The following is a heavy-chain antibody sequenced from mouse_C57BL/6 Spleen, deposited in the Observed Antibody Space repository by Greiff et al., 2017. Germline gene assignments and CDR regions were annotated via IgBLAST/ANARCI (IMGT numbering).Heavy chain of an antibody. Sequence: EVKLMESGGDLVKPGGSLKLSCAASGFTFSSYGMSWVRQTPDKRLEWVATISSGGSYTYYPDSVKGRFTISRDNAKNTLYLQMSSLKSEDTAMYYCARPGTGTGAMDYWGQGTSVTVSS. CDR3: ARPGTGTGAMDY. V-gene: IGHV5-6*01. CDR2: ISSGGSYT. D-gene: IGHD4-1*01. CDR1: GFTFSSYG. J-gene: IGHJ4*01.